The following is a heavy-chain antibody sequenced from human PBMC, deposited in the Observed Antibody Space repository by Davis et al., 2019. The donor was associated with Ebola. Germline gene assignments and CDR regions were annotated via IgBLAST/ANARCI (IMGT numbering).Heavy chain of an antibody. Sequence: KVSCKGSGYSFTSYWIRWVRQMPGKGLEWMGIIYPGDSETRYTPSFQGQVTISADTSISTAYLQWSSLKASDTAKYYCARLVGYSYGYGYWGQGTLVTVSS. D-gene: IGHD5-18*01. J-gene: IGHJ4*02. CDR2: IYPGDSET. CDR1: GYSFTSYW. V-gene: IGHV5-51*01. CDR3: ARLVGYSYGYGY.